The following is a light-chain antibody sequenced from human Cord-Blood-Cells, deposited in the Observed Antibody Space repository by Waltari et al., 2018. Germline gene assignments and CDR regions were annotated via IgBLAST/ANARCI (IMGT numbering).Light chain of an antibody. V-gene: IGLV1-40*01. CDR1: SSNIGAGYD. CDR3: QSYDSSLSGV. Sequence: QSVLTQPPSVSGAPGPRVTISCTGSSSNIGAGYDVHWYQQLPGTAPNLLIYGNSNRPSGVPDRFSGSKSGTSASLAITGLQAEDEADYYCQSYDSSLSGVFGGGTKLTVL. CDR2: GNS. J-gene: IGLJ3*02.